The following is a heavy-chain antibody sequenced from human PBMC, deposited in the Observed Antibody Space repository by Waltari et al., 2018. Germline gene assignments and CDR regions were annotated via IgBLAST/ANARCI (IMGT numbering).Heavy chain of an antibody. D-gene: IGHD3-10*01. Sequence: EVQLVESGEGLVQPGGSLRLSCVFSGFTFSSYEMNWLRQAPGKGMEWVSYISRSGATIHYADAVKGRFTISRDNAKNSLYLQMNSLKPEDTAIYYCAKDRALGFDSWGQGTLVTVSS. J-gene: IGHJ4*02. CDR1: GFTFSSYE. CDR3: AKDRALGFDS. CDR2: ISRSGATI. V-gene: IGHV3-48*03.